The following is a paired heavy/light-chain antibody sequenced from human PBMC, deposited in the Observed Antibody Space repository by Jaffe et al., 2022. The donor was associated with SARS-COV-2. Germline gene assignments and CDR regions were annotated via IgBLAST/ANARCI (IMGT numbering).Light chain of an antibody. CDR3: SSYTSSSTPL. Sequence: QSALTQPASVSGSPGQSITISCTGTSSDVGGYNYVSWYQQHPGKAPKLMIYEVSNRPSGVPDRFSGSKSGNTASLTISGLQAEDEADYYCSSYTSSSTPLFGGGTKLTVL. CDR1: SSDVGGYNY. CDR2: EVS. J-gene: IGLJ2*01. V-gene: IGLV2-14*01.
Heavy chain of an antibody. CDR1: GGTFSSYA. D-gene: IGHD6-13*01. CDR2: IIPIFGTA. J-gene: IGHJ6*02. CDR3: AIAAAGTSSYYYGMDV. Sequence: QVQLVQSGAEVKKPGSSVKVSCKASGGTFSSYAISWVRQAPGQGLEWMGGIIPIFGTANYAQKFQGRVTITADESTSTAYMELSSLRSEDTAVYYCAIAAAGTSSYYYGMDVWGQGTTVTVSS. V-gene: IGHV1-69*01.